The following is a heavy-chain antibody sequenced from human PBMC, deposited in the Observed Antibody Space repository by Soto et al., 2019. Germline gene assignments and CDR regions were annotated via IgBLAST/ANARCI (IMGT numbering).Heavy chain of an antibody. Sequence: SETLSLTCIVSAGSITSYYWSWFRQPAGGGLEWIGRIYPGGSTNYSPSVKSRVTMSVDTSKNRFSLRLTSVTAADTAVYYCARANVGPPGGGSWTMPFDVWGHGTQVTVSS. D-gene: IGHD2-15*01. CDR1: AGSITSYY. CDR3: ARANVGPPGGGSWTMPFDV. V-gene: IGHV4-4*07. CDR2: IYPGGST. J-gene: IGHJ4*01.